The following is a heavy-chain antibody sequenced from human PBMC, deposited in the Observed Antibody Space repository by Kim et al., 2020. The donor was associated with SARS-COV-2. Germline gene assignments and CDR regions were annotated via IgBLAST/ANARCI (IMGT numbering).Heavy chain of an antibody. Sequence: GGSLRLSCAASGFTFSSYGMYWVRQAPGKGLEWVAVISYDGSNKYYADSVKGRFTISRDNSKNTLYLQMNSLRAEDTAVYYCARDQSAGYSSSWNDYWGQGTLVTVSS. D-gene: IGHD6-13*01. V-gene: IGHV3-33*05. CDR3: ARDQSAGYSSSWNDY. CDR1: GFTFSSYG. J-gene: IGHJ4*02. CDR2: ISYDGSNK.